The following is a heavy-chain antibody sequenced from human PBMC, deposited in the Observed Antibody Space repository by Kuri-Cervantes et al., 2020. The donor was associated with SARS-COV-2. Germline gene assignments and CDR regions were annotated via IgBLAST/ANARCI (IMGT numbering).Heavy chain of an antibody. CDR3: TTGPDRYYYDSSGFDY. Sequence: GESLKISCAASGFSLSRYTMNWVRQAPGKALEWVSSISGSGSYIYYADSVKGRFTISKESGENSLYLHMNSLRTEDTAVYYCTTGPDRYYYDSSGFDYWGQGTLVTVSS. CDR1: GFSLSRYT. J-gene: IGHJ4*02. V-gene: IGHV3-21*04. CDR2: ISGSGSYI. D-gene: IGHD3-22*01.